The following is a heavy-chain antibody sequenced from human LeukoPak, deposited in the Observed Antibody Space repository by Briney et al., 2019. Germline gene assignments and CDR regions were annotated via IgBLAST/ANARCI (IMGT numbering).Heavy chain of an antibody. J-gene: IGHJ4*02. CDR1: GYTFTGYY. D-gene: IGHD3-9*01. Sequence: ASVKVSCKASGYTFTGYYMHWVRQAPGQGLEWMGWINPNSGGTNYAQKFQGRVTMTRDTSISTAYMELSRLRSDDTAVYYCARDRDILTGYYMFDYWGQGTLVTVSS. CDR3: ARDRDILTGYYMFDY. CDR2: INPNSGGT. V-gene: IGHV1-2*02.